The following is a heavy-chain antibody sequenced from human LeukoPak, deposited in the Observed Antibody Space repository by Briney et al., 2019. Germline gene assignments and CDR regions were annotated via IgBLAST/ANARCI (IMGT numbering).Heavy chain of an antibody. D-gene: IGHD5-18*01. CDR2: INHSGST. J-gene: IGHJ4*02. CDR3: ARSPPRGYSYGYFDY. Sequence: NPSETLSLTCAVYGGSFSGYYCNWIRQSPGKGLEWIGEINHSGSTNYNPSLKSRVTISVDTSKNQFSLKLSSVTAADTAVYYCARSPPRGYSYGYFDYWGQGTLVTVSS. V-gene: IGHV4-34*01. CDR1: GGSFSGYY.